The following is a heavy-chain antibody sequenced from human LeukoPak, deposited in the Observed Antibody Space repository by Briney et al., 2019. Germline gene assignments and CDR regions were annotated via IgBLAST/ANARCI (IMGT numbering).Heavy chain of an antibody. D-gene: IGHD6-19*01. CDR2: INSDGSST. V-gene: IGHV3-74*01. CDR1: GFTFSSYN. J-gene: IGHJ5*02. Sequence: GGSLRLSCAASGFTFSSYNMHWVRQAPGKGLVWVSRINSDGSSTSYADSVKGRFTISRDNAKNTLYLQMNSLRAEDTAVYYCARDHSSGWYRGNWLDPWGQGTLVTVSS. CDR3: ARDHSSGWYRGNWLDP.